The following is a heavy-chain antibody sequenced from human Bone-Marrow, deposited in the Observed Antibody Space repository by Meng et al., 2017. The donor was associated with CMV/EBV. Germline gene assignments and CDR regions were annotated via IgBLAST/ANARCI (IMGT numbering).Heavy chain of an antibody. Sequence: GGSLRLSCAASGFILNDYWMTWIRQAPGKGLEWVAKIKQDGSEKYYVDSVKGRFSISRDNAKNSLYLQMNSLRVEDTAVYYCARDLFGVVSATGGGQGELVNVAS. CDR3: ARDLFGVVSATG. V-gene: IGHV3-7*01. J-gene: IGHJ4*02. CDR2: IKQDGSEK. CDR1: GFILNDYW. D-gene: IGHD1-26*01.